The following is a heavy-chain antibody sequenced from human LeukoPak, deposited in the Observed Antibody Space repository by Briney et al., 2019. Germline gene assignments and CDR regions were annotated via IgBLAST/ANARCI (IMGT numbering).Heavy chain of an antibody. CDR3: AKDYYDSSGYYYFDY. J-gene: IGHJ4*02. D-gene: IGHD3-22*01. V-gene: IGHV3-30*02. Sequence: GGSLRLSCAASGFTFSSYGMHWVRQAPGKGLEWVAFIRYDGSNKYYADSVKGRFTISRDNSKNTLYLQMNSLRAEDTAVYYCAKDYYDSSGYYYFDYWGQGTLVTVSS. CDR2: IRYDGSNK. CDR1: GFTFSSYG.